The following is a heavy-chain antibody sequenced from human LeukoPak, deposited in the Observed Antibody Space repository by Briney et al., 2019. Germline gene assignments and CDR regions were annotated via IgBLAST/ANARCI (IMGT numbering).Heavy chain of an antibody. V-gene: IGHV3-30*02. CDR1: GFTFSSYG. Sequence: GGSLRLSCAASGFTFSSYGMHWVRQAPGKGLEWVTFIRYDGSNKYYADSVKGRFTISRDNSKNTLYLQMNSLRAEDTAVYYCAKDLYGITIFGVGPHIDYWGQGTLVTVPS. D-gene: IGHD3-3*01. J-gene: IGHJ4*02. CDR3: AKDLYGITIFGVGPHIDY. CDR2: IRYDGSNK.